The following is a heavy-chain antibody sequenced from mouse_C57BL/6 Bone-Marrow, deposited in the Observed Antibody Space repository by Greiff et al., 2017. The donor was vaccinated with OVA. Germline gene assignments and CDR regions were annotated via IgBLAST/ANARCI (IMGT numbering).Heavy chain of an antibody. CDR2: ISSGGSYT. J-gene: IGHJ4*01. CDR3: ARYSYAMDY. CDR1: GFTFSSYG. Sequence: EVKLMESGGDLVKPGGSLKLSCAASGFTFSSYGMSWVRQTPDKRLEWVATISSGGSYTYYPASVKGRFTISRDNAKNTLYLQMSSLKSEDTAMYYCARYSYAMDYWGQGTSVTVSS. V-gene: IGHV5-6*01.